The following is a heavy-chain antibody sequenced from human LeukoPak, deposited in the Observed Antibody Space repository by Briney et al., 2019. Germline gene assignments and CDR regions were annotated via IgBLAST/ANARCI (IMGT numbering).Heavy chain of an antibody. CDR2: MTPNSGFS. Sequence: APVKVSCKASGYTFTSYDINWVRQAAGQGLEWMGWMTPNSGFSGYAHKFRGRVTMTGNTSISTAYMELSSLRSEDTAIYYCVTNWGSRYYSDMDVWGQGTTVTVSS. CDR3: VTNWGSRYYSDMDV. D-gene: IGHD7-27*01. J-gene: IGHJ6*02. CDR1: GYTFTSYD. V-gene: IGHV1-8*01.